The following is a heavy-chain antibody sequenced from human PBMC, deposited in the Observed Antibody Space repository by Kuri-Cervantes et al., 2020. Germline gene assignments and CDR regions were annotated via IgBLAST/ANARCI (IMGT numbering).Heavy chain of an antibody. CDR3: ARDGAVTNYFDY. CDR1: TFTFSSYW. Sequence: GGSLRLSCVASTFTFSSYWMHWVRQAPGKGLVWVSRINSDGSSTTYADSVRGRFTISRDNAKKSLYLQMNSLRVEDTAAYYCARDGAVTNYFDYWGQGTLVTVSS. CDR2: INSDGSST. V-gene: IGHV3-74*01. D-gene: IGHD6-19*01. J-gene: IGHJ4*02.